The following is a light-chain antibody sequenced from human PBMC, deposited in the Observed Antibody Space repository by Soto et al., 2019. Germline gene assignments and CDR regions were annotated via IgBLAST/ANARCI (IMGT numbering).Light chain of an antibody. CDR2: RSD. Sequence: QSVLTQPPSASGTPGQRVTISCSGSSSNIGTNYVYWYQQLPGMAPKLLIYRSDQRPSGVPDRLSGSKSGTSASLAVSGLRSEDEADYYCATWDDTLSGVVFGGGTKLTVL. J-gene: IGLJ2*01. V-gene: IGLV1-47*01. CDR3: ATWDDTLSGVV. CDR1: SSNIGTNY.